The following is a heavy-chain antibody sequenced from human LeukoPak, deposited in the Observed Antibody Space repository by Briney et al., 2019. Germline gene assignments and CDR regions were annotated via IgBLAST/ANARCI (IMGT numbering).Heavy chain of an antibody. J-gene: IGHJ4*02. V-gene: IGHV3-23*01. Sequence: GGSLRLSCAASGFSFTTHVMNWVRQAPGKGLEWVSAISGAGSGTDYADSVKGRFTISRDNSKNTLYVQMNGLRAEDTAVYYCATASGKAFDYWGQGTLVTVSS. D-gene: IGHD1-26*01. CDR2: ISGAGSGT. CDR1: GFSFTTHV. CDR3: ATASGKAFDY.